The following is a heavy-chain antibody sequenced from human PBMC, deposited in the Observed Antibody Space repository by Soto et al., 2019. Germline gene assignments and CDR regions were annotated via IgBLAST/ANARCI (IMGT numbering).Heavy chain of an antibody. J-gene: IGHJ6*02. D-gene: IGHD3-3*01. V-gene: IGHV1-46*01. CDR1: GYTFTSYY. CDR2: INPSGGGT. Sequence: QVQLVQSGAEVKKPGASVKVSCKASGYTFTSYYMHWVRQAPGPGLEWMGIINPSGGGTSYARKLQGRVTMPRDTSTNTVNMELSSLRSEDTAVYYCAGALRQGIYDFWSGYFYGMDVWGQGTTVTVSS. CDR3: AGALRQGIYDFWSGYFYGMDV.